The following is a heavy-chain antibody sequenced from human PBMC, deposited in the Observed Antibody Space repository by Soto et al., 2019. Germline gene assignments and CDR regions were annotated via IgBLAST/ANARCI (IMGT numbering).Heavy chain of an antibody. Sequence: VSLRLSCAASGFTLSNYTMNWVRQAPGKRLEWVSSISSSSSYIYYADSVKGRFTISRDNAKNSLYLQMNSLRAEDTAVYYCARALWYIVVVPAAMRYYGMDVWGQLTTVTVSS. J-gene: IGHJ6*02. CDR2: ISSSSSYI. D-gene: IGHD2-2*01. CDR3: ARALWYIVVVPAAMRYYGMDV. V-gene: IGHV3-21*01. CDR1: GFTLSNYT.